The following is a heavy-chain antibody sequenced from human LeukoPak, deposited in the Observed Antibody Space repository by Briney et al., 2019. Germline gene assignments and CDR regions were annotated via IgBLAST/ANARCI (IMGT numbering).Heavy chain of an antibody. CDR1: GFTFSSYS. Sequence: PGGSLRLSCAASGFTFSSYSMNWVRQAPGKGLEWVSSIGGGSSSIYYADSVKGRFTTSRDNAKNSLYLQMNSLRAEDTAMYYCARIMDLIGVHFDFWSQGTLVTVSS. V-gene: IGHV3-21*01. J-gene: IGHJ4*02. CDR2: IGGGSSSI. CDR3: ARIMDLIGVHFDF. D-gene: IGHD2-21*01.